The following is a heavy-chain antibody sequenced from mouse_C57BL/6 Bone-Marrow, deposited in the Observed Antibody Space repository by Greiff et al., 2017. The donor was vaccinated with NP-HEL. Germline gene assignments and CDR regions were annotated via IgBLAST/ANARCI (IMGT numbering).Heavy chain of an antibody. CDR3: ARSFITTVVATDWYFDV. CDR1: GIDFSRYW. CDR2: INPDSSTI. J-gene: IGHJ1*03. Sequence: EVKLMESGGGLVQPGGSLKLSCAASGIDFSRYWMSWVRRAPGKGLEWIGEINPDSSTINYAPSLKDKFIISRDNAKNTLYLQMSKVRSEDTALYYCARSFITTVVATDWYFDVWGTGTTVTVSS. V-gene: IGHV4-1*01. D-gene: IGHD1-1*01.